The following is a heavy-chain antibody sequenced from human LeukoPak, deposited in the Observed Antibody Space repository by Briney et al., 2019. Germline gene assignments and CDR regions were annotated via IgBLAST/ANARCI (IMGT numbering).Heavy chain of an antibody. V-gene: IGHV4-30-4*01. Sequence: SETLSLTCTVSGGSISSGDYYWSWIRQPPGKGLEWIGYIYYSGSTYYNPSLKSRVTISVDTSKNQFSLKLSSVTAADTAVYYCARACYTGSYYYYGMDVWGQGTTVTVSS. CDR3: ARACYTGSYYYYGMDV. CDR1: GGSISSGDYY. D-gene: IGHD2-2*02. CDR2: IYYSGST. J-gene: IGHJ6*02.